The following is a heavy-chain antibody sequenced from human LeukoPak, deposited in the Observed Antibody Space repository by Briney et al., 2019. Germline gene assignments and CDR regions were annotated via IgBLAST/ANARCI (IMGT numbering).Heavy chain of an antibody. D-gene: IGHD5-24*01. Sequence: GASVKVSCKTSGYIFTPHHIHWMRQAPGQGLELLGWVSAANNPEYSQKFQGRDVITRDASATTSYLELNSLRSEDTAVYYCAMSVEMPPIPSFDYWGQGTLVTVSS. CDR3: AMSVEMPPIPSFDY. CDR1: GYIFTPHH. J-gene: IGHJ4*02. CDR2: VSAANNP. V-gene: IGHV1-3*01.